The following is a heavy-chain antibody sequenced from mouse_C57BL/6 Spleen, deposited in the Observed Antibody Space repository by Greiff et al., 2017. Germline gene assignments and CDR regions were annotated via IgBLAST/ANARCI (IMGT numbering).Heavy chain of an antibody. CDR1: GFTFNTYA. CDR3: GRERPDGYYWYFDV. V-gene: IGHV10-3*01. D-gene: IGHD2-3*01. J-gene: IGHJ1*03. CDR2: IRSKSSNYAT. Sequence: EVHLVESGGGLVQPKGSLKLSCAASGFTFNTYAMHWVLQAPGKGLEWVARIRSKSSNYATYYADSVKDRFTISRDDLQSMLYLQMNNLKTEDTAMYYCGRERPDGYYWYFDVWGTGTTVTVSS.